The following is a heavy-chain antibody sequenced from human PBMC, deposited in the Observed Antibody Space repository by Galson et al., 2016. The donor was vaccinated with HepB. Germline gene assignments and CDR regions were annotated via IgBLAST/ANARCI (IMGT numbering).Heavy chain of an antibody. V-gene: IGHV3-21*01. CDR2: ISSDGVYT. J-gene: IGHJ4*02. Sequence: SLRLSCAASGFTFSNYAMSWVRQAPGKGLEWVSSISSDGVYTYYADSLKGRFSISRDNAKNSLFLQMSSLRAEDTAMYYCARDYFCVGASCRGERGRFDYWGQGALVTVSS. CDR3: ARDYFCVGASCRGERGRFDY. CDR1: GFTFSNYA. D-gene: IGHD2-21*01.